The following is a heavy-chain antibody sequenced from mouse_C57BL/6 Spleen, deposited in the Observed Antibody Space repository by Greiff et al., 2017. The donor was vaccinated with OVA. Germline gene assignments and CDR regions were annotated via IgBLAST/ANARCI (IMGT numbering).Heavy chain of an antibody. D-gene: IGHD2-4*01. CDR1: GFTFSDYG. Sequence: EVKLVESGGGLVKPGGSLKLSCAASGFTFSDYGMHWVRQAPEKGLEWVAYISSGSSTIYYADTVKGRFTIPRDNAKNSLFLQMTSLRSEDTAMYYCARTPIYYDYDEGFAYWGQGTLVTVSA. J-gene: IGHJ3*01. CDR3: ARTPIYYDYDEGFAY. CDR2: ISSGSSTI. V-gene: IGHV5-17*01.